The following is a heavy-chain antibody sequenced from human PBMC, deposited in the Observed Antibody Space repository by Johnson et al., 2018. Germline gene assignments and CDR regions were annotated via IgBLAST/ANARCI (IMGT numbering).Heavy chain of an antibody. CDR1: GFTFSDYY. CDR2: ISGSGTPI. CDR3: ARDEEGSLHEYFQH. D-gene: IGHD3-10*01. Sequence: QVQLVESGGGLVKPGGSLRLSCAASGFTFSDYYMSWIRQAPGKGLEWVAYISGSGTPIYHAASVTGRFTISRDNAKNSLYLQMNSLRAEDTAVYYCARDEEGSLHEYFQHWGQGALVTVSS. J-gene: IGHJ1*01. V-gene: IGHV3-11*01.